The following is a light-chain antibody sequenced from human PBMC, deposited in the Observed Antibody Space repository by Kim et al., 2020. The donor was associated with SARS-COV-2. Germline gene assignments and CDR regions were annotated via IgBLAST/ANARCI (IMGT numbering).Light chain of an antibody. V-gene: IGLV2-8*01. J-gene: IGLJ1*01. CDR3: SSFAGSNNV. Sequence: QSALTHPPSASGSPGQSVTISCTGTSSDVGGYNYVSWYQQHPGKAPKLMIYEVNKRPSGVPDRFSGSKSGNTASLTVSGLQAEDEADYYCSSFAGSNNVFGTGTKVTVL. CDR2: EVN. CDR1: SSDVGGYNY.